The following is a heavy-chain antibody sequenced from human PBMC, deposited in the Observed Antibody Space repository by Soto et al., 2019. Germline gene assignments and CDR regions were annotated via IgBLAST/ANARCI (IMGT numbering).Heavy chain of an antibody. Sequence: GGSLRLSCAASGFTFTRYSMNWVRQAPGKGLEWVSSISSSSSTIYYADSVKGRFTISRDNAKNSLYLQMNSLRDEDTAVYYCARALPQRPVDAFDIWGQGTMVTVSS. V-gene: IGHV3-48*02. J-gene: IGHJ3*02. CDR2: ISSSSSTI. CDR1: GFTFTRYS. D-gene: IGHD2-2*01. CDR3: ARALPQRPVDAFDI.